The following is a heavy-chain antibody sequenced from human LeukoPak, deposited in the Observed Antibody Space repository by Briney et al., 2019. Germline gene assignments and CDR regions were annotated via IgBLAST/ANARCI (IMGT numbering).Heavy chain of an antibody. D-gene: IGHD4-17*01. J-gene: IGHJ5*02. CDR1: GYTFTSYA. CDR2: INAGNGNT. CDR3: AREFKAPVTTFWFDP. V-gene: IGHV1-3*01. Sequence: ASVKVSCKASGYTFTSYAMHWVRQAPGQRLEWMGWINAGNGNTKYSQKLQGRVTITRDTSASTAYMELSSLRSEDTAVYYCAREFKAPVTTFWFDPWGQGTLVTVSS.